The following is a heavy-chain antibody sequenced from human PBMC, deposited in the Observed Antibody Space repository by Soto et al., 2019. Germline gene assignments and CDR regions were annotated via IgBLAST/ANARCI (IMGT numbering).Heavy chain of an antibody. CDR3: ARGRHVVVVTAALDY. CDR2: VNPSGGHT. Sequence: QVQLMQSGAEVKKPGASVKVSCKASGDTFTDYYIHWVRQAPGQGLEWMGTVNPSGGHTTYAQHSLGRVTMSRDTSTSTLYMELTRLTSDDTAIYYCARGRHVVVVTAALDYWGQGTLVTVSS. V-gene: IGHV1-46*01. J-gene: IGHJ4*02. D-gene: IGHD2-21*02. CDR1: GDTFTDYY.